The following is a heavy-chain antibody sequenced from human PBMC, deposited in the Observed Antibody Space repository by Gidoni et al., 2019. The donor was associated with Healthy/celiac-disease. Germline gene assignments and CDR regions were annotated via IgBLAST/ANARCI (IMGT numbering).Heavy chain of an antibody. J-gene: IGHJ4*02. V-gene: IGHV1-69*01. CDR2: IIPSFGTA. Sequence: QVQLVQSGAEVKKPGSSVKVSCKASGGTFSSHAISRVRQAPGQGLEWMGGIIPSFGTANYEQKFQGRVTITADESTSTAYMELSSLRSEDTAVYYCARGRGIVGAIGYWGQGTLVTVSS. CDR3: ARGRGIVGAIGY. CDR1: GGTFSSHA. D-gene: IGHD1-26*01.